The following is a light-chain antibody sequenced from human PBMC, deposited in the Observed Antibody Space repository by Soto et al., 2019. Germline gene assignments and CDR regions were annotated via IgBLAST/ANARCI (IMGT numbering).Light chain of an antibody. CDR1: QSVSSN. CDR3: LQNNSYPVT. Sequence: ETVMTQSPATLSVSPGARATPSCRARQSVSSNYLAWYQQKPGQAPRRLIYGASSRATGIPDRFSGSGSGTEFTLTISSLQPEDFATYYCLQNNSYPVTFGQGTKVEIK. J-gene: IGKJ1*01. CDR2: GAS. V-gene: IGKV3D-15*01.